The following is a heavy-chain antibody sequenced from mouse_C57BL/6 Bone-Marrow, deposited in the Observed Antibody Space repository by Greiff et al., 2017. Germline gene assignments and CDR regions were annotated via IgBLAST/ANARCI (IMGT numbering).Heavy chain of an antibody. Sequence: EVKLMESGGDLVKPGGSLKLSCAASGFTFSSYGMSWVRQTPDKRLEWVATISSGGSYTYYPASVKGRFTISRDNAKNTLYLQMSSLKSEDTAMYYCARHRTGTYFDVWGTGTTVTVSS. D-gene: IGHD4-1*01. J-gene: IGHJ1*03. CDR2: ISSGGSYT. CDR1: GFTFSSYG. V-gene: IGHV5-6*01. CDR3: ARHRTGTYFDV.